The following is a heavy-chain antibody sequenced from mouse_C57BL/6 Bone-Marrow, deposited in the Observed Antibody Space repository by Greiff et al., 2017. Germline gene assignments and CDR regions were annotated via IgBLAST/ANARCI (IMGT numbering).Heavy chain of an antibody. J-gene: IGHJ4*01. CDR2: IDPSDSYT. V-gene: IGHV1-59*01. Sequence: QVQLQQPGAELVRPGTSVKLSCKASGYTFTSYWMHWVKQRPGQGLEWIGVIDPSDSYTNYNQKFKGKATLTVDTSSSTAYMQLSSLTSEDSAVYYCAPYAMDYWGQGTSVTVSS. CDR3: APYAMDY. CDR1: GYTFTSYW.